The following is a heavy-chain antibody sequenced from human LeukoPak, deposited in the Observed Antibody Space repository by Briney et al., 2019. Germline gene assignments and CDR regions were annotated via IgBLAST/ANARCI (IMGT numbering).Heavy chain of an antibody. D-gene: IGHD6-19*01. CDR1: GGSISSGGYY. CDR2: IYYSGST. V-gene: IGHV4-31*03. J-gene: IGHJ4*02. Sequence: NPSQTLSLTCTVSGGSISSGGYYWSWIRQHPGKGLEWIGYIYYSGSTYYNPSLKSRVTISVDTSKNQFSLKLSSVTAADTAVYYCARFGSGWHYFDYWGQGTLVTVSS. CDR3: ARFGSGWHYFDY.